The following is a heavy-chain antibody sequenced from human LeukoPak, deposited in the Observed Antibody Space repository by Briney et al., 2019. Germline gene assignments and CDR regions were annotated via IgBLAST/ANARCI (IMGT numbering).Heavy chain of an antibody. J-gene: IGHJ4*02. CDR2: INHSGST. CDR3: ARVCPHPPMIVVVRGGQYFDY. D-gene: IGHD3-22*01. V-gene: IGHV4-34*01. CDR1: GGSFSGYY. Sequence: PSETLSLTCAVYGGSFSGYYWSWIRQPPGKGLEWIGEINHSGSTNYNPSLKSRVTISVDTSKNQFSLKLSSVTAADTAVYYCARVCPHPPMIVVVRGGQYFDYWGQGTLVTVSS.